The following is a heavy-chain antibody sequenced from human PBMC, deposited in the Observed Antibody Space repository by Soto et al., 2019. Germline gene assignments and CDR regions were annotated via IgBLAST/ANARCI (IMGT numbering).Heavy chain of an antibody. CDR1: GGTFSSYT. D-gene: IGHD1-26*01. V-gene: IGHV1-69*02. CDR2: IIPILGIA. Sequence: QVQLVQSGAEVKKPGSSVKVSCKASGGTFSSYTISWVRQAPGQGLEWMGRIIPILGIANYAQKFQGRVTITADKSTSTAYMELSSLRSEDTAVYYGARGGGGNWFDPWGQGTLVTVAS. J-gene: IGHJ5*02. CDR3: ARGGGGNWFDP.